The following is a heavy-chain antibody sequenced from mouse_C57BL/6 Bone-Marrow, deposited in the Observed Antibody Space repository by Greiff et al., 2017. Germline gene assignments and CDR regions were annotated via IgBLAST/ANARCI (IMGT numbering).Heavy chain of an antibody. CDR2: INPNNGGT. J-gene: IGHJ4*01. Sequence: VQLKQSGPELVKPGASVKIPCKASGYTFTDYNMDWVKQSHGKSLEWIGDINPNNGGTIYNQKFKGKATLTVDKSSSTAYMELRSLTSEDTAVXYCARDYARGYAMDDWGQGTSVTVSS. CDR1: GYTFTDYN. D-gene: IGHD1-1*01. CDR3: ARDYARGYAMDD. V-gene: IGHV1-18*01.